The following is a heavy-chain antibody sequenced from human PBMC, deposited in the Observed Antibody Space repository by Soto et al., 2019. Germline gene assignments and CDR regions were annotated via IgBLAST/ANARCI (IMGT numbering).Heavy chain of an antibody. CDR3: RVWDGDASFYYYYGMDV. J-gene: IGHJ6*02. D-gene: IGHD4-17*01. CDR2: IYYSGST. V-gene: IGHV4-39*01. Sequence: SETLSLTCTVPCCSISSSSYYWGWIRQPPGKGLEWIGSIYYSGSTYYNPSLKSRVTISVDTSKNQFSLKLSSVTAADTAVYYCRVWDGDASFYYYYGMDVWGQGTTVT. CDR1: CCSISSSSYY.